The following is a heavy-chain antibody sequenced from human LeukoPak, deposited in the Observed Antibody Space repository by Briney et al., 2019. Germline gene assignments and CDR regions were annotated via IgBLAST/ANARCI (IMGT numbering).Heavy chain of an antibody. J-gene: IGHJ4*02. CDR1: GGSISSYY. Sequence: SETLSLTCTVSGGSISSYYWSWIRQPPGKGLEWIGYIYYSGSANYNPSLKSRVTISLDTSKNQFSLKLSSVTAADTAVYYCASARDAYNYHYFDYWGQGTLVTVSS. CDR2: IYYSGSA. D-gene: IGHD5-24*01. V-gene: IGHV4-59*01. CDR3: ASARDAYNYHYFDY.